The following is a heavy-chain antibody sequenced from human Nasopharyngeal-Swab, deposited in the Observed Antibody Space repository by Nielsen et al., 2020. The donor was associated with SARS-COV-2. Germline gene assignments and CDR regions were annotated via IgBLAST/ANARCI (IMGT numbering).Heavy chain of an antibody. CDR3: ATDHWNRFDY. J-gene: IGHJ4*02. Sequence: ASVKVSCKASGYTFTNYGVSWVRQAPGQGLEWMGGVSPLNGRTNYIQKFQGRIIMTTDTSTNTAFMELTDLTSDDTAVYYCATDHWNRFDYWGQGTQVTVSS. D-gene: IGHD1-1*01. CDR2: VSPLNGRT. CDR1: GYTFTNYG. V-gene: IGHV1-18*01.